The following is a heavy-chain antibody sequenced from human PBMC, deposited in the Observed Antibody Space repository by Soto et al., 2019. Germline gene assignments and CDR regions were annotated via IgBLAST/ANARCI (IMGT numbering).Heavy chain of an antibody. D-gene: IGHD2-21*02. Sequence: QVQLVQSGAEVMKPGSSVKVSCKASGGTFSSYTISWVRQAPGQGLEWMGKIIPILGIANYAQKFQGRVTITADKSSSTAYMELSSLRSEDTAVYYCARVGGYCGGDCYLYYFDYWGQGTLVTVSS. J-gene: IGHJ4*02. CDR1: GGTFSSYT. CDR3: ARVGGYCGGDCYLYYFDY. V-gene: IGHV1-69*02. CDR2: IIPILGIA.